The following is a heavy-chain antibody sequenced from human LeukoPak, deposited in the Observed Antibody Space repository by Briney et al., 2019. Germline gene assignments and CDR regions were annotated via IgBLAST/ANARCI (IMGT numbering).Heavy chain of an antibody. V-gene: IGHV3-30*14. D-gene: IGHD3-22*01. J-gene: IGHJ4*02. CDR3: ARDIREYYDSSGYCPT. Sequence: PGRSLRLSCAASGFTFSSYAMHWVRQAPGKGLEWVAVISYDGSNKYYADSVKGRFTISRDNSKNTLYLQMNSLRAEDTAVYYCARDIREYYDSSGYCPTWGQGTLVTVSS. CDR2: ISYDGSNK. CDR1: GFTFSSYA.